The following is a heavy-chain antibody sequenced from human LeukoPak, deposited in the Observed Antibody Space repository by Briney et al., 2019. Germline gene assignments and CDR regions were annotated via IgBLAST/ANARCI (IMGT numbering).Heavy chain of an antibody. Sequence: VASVKVSCKASGGTFSSYAISWVRQAPGQGLEWMGWISAYNGNTNYAQKFQGRVTMTRDTSTSTVYMELSSLRSEDTAVYYCARDLAVAGTGYYYYMDVWGKGTTVTISS. D-gene: IGHD6-19*01. J-gene: IGHJ6*03. CDR1: GGTFSSYA. V-gene: IGHV1-18*01. CDR2: ISAYNGNT. CDR3: ARDLAVAGTGYYYYMDV.